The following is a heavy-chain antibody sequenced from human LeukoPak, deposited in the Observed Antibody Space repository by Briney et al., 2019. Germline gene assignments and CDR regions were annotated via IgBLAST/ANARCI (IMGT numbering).Heavy chain of an antibody. CDR2: ISYDGSNK. D-gene: IGHD1-14*01. CDR3: AKRAPTGDYFDY. V-gene: IGHV3-30*18. Sequence: GGSLRLSCAASGFTFSSYGMHWVRQAPGKGLEWVAVISYDGSNKYYADSVKGRFTISRDNSKNTLYLQMNSLRAEDTAVYYCAKRAPTGDYFDYWGQGTLVTVSS. CDR1: GFTFSSYG. J-gene: IGHJ4*02.